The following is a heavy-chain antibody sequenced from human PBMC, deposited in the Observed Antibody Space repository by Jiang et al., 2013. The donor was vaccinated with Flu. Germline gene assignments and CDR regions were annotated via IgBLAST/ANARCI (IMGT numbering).Heavy chain of an antibody. CDR2: TYYRSKWYN. CDR3: ARGLLWFGSDAFDI. CDR1: SVSSNSAA. V-gene: IGHV6-1*01. Sequence: SVSSNSAAWNWIRQSPSRGLEWLGRTYYRSKWYNDYAVSVKSRITINPDTSKNQFSLQLNSVTPEDTAVYYCARGLLWFGSDAFDIWGQGTMVTVSS. J-gene: IGHJ3*02. D-gene: IGHD3-10*01.